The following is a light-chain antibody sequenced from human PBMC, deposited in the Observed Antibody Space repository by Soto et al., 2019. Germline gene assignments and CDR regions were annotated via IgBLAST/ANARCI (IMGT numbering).Light chain of an antibody. V-gene: IGKV3-15*01. CDR3: QQYGSSLIT. Sequence: EIVMTQSPATLSVSPGERATLSCRASQSVSSNLAWYQQKPGQAPRLLIYGASTRATGIPARFSGSGSGTDFTLTISRLEPEDFAMYYCQQYGSSLITFGQGTRLEI. J-gene: IGKJ5*01. CDR1: QSVSSN. CDR2: GAS.